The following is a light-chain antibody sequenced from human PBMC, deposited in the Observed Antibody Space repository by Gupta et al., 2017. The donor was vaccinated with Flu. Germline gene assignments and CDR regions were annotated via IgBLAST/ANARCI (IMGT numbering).Light chain of an antibody. CDR2: RNN. Sequence: QSLLPPPPPAPRAPGPRVTIPCSGSSLNVGSNTVDWYQYLPGTAPKLLIYRNNQRPSGVPDRFSGSKSGISASLAISGLQAEDEADYYCAAWADSINGLVFGGGTKLTVL. V-gene: IGLV1-44*01. CDR3: AAWADSINGLV. CDR1: SLNVGSNT. J-gene: IGLJ3*02.